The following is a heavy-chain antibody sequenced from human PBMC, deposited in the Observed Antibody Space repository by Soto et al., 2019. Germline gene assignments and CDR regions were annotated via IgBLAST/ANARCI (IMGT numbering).Heavy chain of an antibody. D-gene: IGHD2-15*01. CDR2: IKQDGSEK. V-gene: IGHV3-7*05. CDR3: ARGDREDIAVVIGVRPGEYGVDV. J-gene: IGHJ6*02. CDR1: GFTFSSYW. Sequence: GGSLRLSCAASGFTFSSYWMSWVRQAPGKGLEWVANIKQDGSEKYYVDSVKGRFTISRDNAKNSLYLQMNSLRAEDTAVYYCARGDREDIAVVIGVRPGEYGVDVWGQGTTVTVSS.